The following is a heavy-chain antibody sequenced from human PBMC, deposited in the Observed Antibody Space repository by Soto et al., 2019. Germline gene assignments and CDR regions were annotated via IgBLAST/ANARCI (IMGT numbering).Heavy chain of an antibody. CDR2: MNPNSGNT. CDR1: GYTFTSYD. Sequence: ASVKVSCKASGYTFTSYDINWVRQATGQGLEWMGWMNPNSGNTGYAQKFQGRVTMTRNTSISTAYMELSSLRSEDTAVYYCARGPYSSSWYQVNWFDPWGQGTLVTVPQ. D-gene: IGHD6-13*01. J-gene: IGHJ5*02. V-gene: IGHV1-8*01. CDR3: ARGPYSSSWYQVNWFDP.